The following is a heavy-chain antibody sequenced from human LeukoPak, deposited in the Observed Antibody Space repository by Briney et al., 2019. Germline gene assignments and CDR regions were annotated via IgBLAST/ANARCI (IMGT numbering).Heavy chain of an antibody. CDR2: IKQDGSEK. V-gene: IGHV3-7*01. D-gene: IGHD6-13*01. CDR1: GFTFSSYW. Sequence: GGSLRLSCAASGFTFSSYWMSWVRQAPGKGLEWVANIKQDGSEKYYVDSVKGRFIISRDNAKNSLYLQMNSLRAEDTAVYYCARESAAAGTTHDYWGQGTLVTVSS. CDR3: ARESAAAGTTHDY. J-gene: IGHJ4*02.